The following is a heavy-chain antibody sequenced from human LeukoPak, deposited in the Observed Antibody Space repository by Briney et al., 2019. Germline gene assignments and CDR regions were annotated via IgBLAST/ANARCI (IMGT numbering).Heavy chain of an antibody. Sequence: SVKVSCKASGGTFSSYAISWVRQAPGQGLEWMGRIIPILGIANYAQKFQGRVAITADKSTSTAYMELSSLRSEDTAVYYCARWVHDSSGAYDYWGQGTLVTVSS. V-gene: IGHV1-69*04. J-gene: IGHJ4*02. CDR3: ARWVHDSSGAYDY. CDR2: IIPILGIA. D-gene: IGHD3-22*01. CDR1: GGTFSSYA.